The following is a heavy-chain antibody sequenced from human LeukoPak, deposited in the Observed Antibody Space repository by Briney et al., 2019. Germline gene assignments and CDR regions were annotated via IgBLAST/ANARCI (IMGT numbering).Heavy chain of an antibody. Sequence: PGGSLRLSCAASGLTFSSYAMSWVRQAPGKGLEWVSSISGSGGNSDFADSVQGRFTISRDNSRNTLYLQMNSLRAEDTAVYYCAQRSAVSSTGWFDPWGQGTLVTVSS. CDR1: GLTFSSYA. D-gene: IGHD6-19*01. J-gene: IGHJ5*02. CDR2: ISGSGGNS. CDR3: AQRSAVSSTGWFDP. V-gene: IGHV3-23*01.